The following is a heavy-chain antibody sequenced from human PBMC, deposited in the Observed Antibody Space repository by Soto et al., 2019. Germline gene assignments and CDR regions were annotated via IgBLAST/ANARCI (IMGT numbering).Heavy chain of an antibody. CDR2: IDPSDSYT. J-gene: IGHJ6*02. CDR3: ASRSSSSYYYYGMDV. D-gene: IGHD6-6*01. CDR1: RDSCTSSW. V-gene: IGHV5-10-1*01. Sequence: XESLKMSFNGGRDSCTSSWIGWVRQIPGKGLEWMARIDPSDSYTNYSPSFQGHVTISADKSSSTAYLQWSSLKASDTAMYYCASRSSSSYYYYGMDVWGQGTKVTVSS.